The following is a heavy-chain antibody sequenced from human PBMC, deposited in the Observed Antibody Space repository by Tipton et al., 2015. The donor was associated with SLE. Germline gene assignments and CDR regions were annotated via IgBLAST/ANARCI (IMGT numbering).Heavy chain of an antibody. CDR1: GFTFSSYS. CDR2: ISSSSSYI. D-gene: IGHD5-12*01. J-gene: IGHJ4*02. Sequence: SLRLSCAASGFTFSSYSMNWVRQAPGKGLEWVSSISSSSSYIYYADSVKGRFTISRDNAKNSLYLQMNSLRAEDTAAYYCARETTPPHVDIVATMRALDYWGQGTLVTVSS. CDR3: ARETTPPHVDIVATMRALDY. V-gene: IGHV3-21*03.